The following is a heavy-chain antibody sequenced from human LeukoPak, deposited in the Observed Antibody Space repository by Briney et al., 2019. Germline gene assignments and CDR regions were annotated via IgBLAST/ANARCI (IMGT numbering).Heavy chain of an antibody. CDR2: ISGSGVST. CDR1: GFTFSSYA. Sequence: GGSLRLSCAASGFTFSSYAVSWVRQAPGKGLEWVSAISGSGVSTYYADSVRGRFTISRDNSKNTLYLQMNSLRAEDTAVYYCAKGNMYYYDSSGYYSYFDYWGQGTLVTVSS. CDR3: AKGNMYYYDSSGYYSYFDY. V-gene: IGHV3-23*01. J-gene: IGHJ4*02. D-gene: IGHD3-22*01.